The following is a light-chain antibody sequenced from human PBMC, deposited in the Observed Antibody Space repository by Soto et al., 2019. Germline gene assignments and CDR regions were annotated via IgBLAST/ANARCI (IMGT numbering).Light chain of an antibody. V-gene: IGKV1-5*03. CDR1: QTISSW. CDR3: QQYTSYSRA. J-gene: IGKJ1*01. Sequence: DIHMTQSPSSRPVSVVDIVAMSVLASQTISSWLAWYQQKPGKAPKLLVYKASTLKSGVPSRFSGSGSGTDFTLTISGLQPDDFTTYYCQQYTSYSRAFGQGTKVDNK. CDR2: KAS.